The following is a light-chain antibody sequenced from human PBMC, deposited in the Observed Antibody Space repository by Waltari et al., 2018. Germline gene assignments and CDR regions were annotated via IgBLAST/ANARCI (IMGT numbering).Light chain of an antibody. CDR2: DDS. CDR1: KIGSKS. Sequence: SYVLTQAPPVSVAPGTPAKILCGGAKIGSKSVHWYRQKPGQAPVLVIYDDSDRPSGIPERFSGSNSGNAATLTISRVEAGDEAAYYCQVWDTDNDSPVFGGGTKLTVL. J-gene: IGLJ2*01. V-gene: IGLV3-21*01. CDR3: QVWDTDNDSPV.